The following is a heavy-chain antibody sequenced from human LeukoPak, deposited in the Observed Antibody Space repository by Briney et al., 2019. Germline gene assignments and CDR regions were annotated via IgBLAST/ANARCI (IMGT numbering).Heavy chain of an antibody. Sequence: AGGSLRLSCAASGFTFSSYSMNWVRQAPGKGLEWVSYISSSSSTIYYADSVKGRFTISRDNAKNSLYLQMNSVRAEDTAVYYCARDLDTGNYFFAYWGQGTPVIVSS. CDR1: GFTFSSYS. CDR3: ARDLDTGNYFFAY. V-gene: IGHV3-48*04. D-gene: IGHD3-9*01. CDR2: ISSSSSTI. J-gene: IGHJ4*02.